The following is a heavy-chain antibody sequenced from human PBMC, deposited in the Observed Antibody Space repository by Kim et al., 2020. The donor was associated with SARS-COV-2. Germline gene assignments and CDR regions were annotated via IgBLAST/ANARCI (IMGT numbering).Heavy chain of an antibody. CDR2: IYSGGSST. CDR3: AKTGIAAAGARYFDY. CDR1: GFTFSSYA. Sequence: GGSLRLSCAASGFTFSSYAMSWVRQAPGKGLEWVSVIYSGGSSTYYADSVKGRFTISRDNSKNTLYLQMNSLRAEDTAVYYCAKTGIAAAGARYFDYWGQGTLVTVSS. J-gene: IGHJ4*02. D-gene: IGHD6-13*01. V-gene: IGHV3-23*03.